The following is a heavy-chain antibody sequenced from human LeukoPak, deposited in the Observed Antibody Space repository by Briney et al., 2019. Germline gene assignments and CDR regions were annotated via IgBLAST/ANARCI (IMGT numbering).Heavy chain of an antibody. CDR2: INQDGSEK. J-gene: IGHJ4*02. D-gene: IGHD3-10*01. V-gene: IGHV3-7*01. CDR3: VRTREAYYNVFTDY. Sequence: GGSLRLSCAASEGTFSSYWRTWIRQAPGKGLEWVANINQDGSEKYYADSVKGLSTIYRDNTKNSLYVKMNSLRDEDTDVYYCVRTREAYYNVFTDYWGKGAMVTVSS. CDR1: EGTFSSYW.